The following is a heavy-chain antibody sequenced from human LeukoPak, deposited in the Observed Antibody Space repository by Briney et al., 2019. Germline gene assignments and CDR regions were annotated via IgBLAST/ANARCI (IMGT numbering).Heavy chain of an antibody. Sequence: PGGSLRLSCAASGFTFSSYSMNWVRQAPGKGLEWVSYISSSSSTIYYADSVKGRFTISRDNAKNSLYLQMNSLRAEDTAVYYCGRVPPRRSNRYCGGDCYTHWGQGTLVTVSS. J-gene: IGHJ4*02. CDR2: ISSSSSTI. D-gene: IGHD2-21*02. CDR3: GRVPPRRSNRYCGGDCYTH. CDR1: GFTFSSYS. V-gene: IGHV3-48*04.